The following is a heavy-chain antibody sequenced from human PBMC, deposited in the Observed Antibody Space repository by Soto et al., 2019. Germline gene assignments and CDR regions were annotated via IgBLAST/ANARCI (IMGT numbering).Heavy chain of an antibody. J-gene: IGHJ6*02. CDR3: ARHGVGYYGSGSYYNRGYYGMDV. V-gene: IGHV5-10-1*01. CDR1: GYSFTSYW. Sequence: GESLKISRKGSGYSFTSYWISWVRQMPGKGLEWTGRIDPSDSYTNYSRPFEGHVPISADKSISTAYSQRGSLKASDTAMYYCARHGVGYYGSGSYYNRGYYGMDVWGQGTTVTVSS. CDR2: IDPSDSYT. D-gene: IGHD3-10*01.